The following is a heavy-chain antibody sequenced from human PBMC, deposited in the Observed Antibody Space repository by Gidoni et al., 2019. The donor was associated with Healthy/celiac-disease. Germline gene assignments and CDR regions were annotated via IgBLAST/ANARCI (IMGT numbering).Heavy chain of an antibody. CDR1: GFTFGAHW. CDR3: ARDWGWELAYWYFDL. J-gene: IGHJ2*01. V-gene: IGHV3-7*01. D-gene: IGHD1-26*01. Sequence: EVQLVESGGGLVQPGGSLRLSCAASGFTFGAHWMSWVRQAPGKGLEWVANIKEDGSEKYYVDSVKGRFTISRDNARDSLYLQMNRLRAEDTAVYFCARDWGWELAYWYFDLWGRGTLVTVSS. CDR2: IKEDGSEK.